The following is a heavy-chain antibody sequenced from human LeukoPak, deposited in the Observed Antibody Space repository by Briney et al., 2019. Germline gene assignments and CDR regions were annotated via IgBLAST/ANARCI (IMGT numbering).Heavy chain of an antibody. CDR2: ISYDGSNK. Sequence: GRSLRLSCAGSGFTFSSYAMHWVRQAPGKGLEWVAVISYDGSNKYYADSVKGRFTISRDNSKNTLYLQMNSLRAEDTAVYYCAREAPRYCSSTGCLFDYWGQGTLVTVSS. J-gene: IGHJ4*02. CDR1: GFTFSSYA. V-gene: IGHV3-30-3*01. CDR3: AREAPRYCSSTGCLFDY. D-gene: IGHD2-2*01.